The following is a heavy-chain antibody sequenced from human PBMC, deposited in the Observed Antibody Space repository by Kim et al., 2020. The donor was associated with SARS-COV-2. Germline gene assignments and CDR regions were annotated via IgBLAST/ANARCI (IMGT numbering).Heavy chain of an antibody. CDR2: IYYSGIT. V-gene: IGHV4-39*01. CDR1: GGSISSHQLY. D-gene: IGHD2-15*01. CDR3: ARHGAHSLSAFDV. Sequence: SETLSLTCTLSGGSISSHQLYWGWFRQPPGKGLEWIATIYYSGITYYDPSLKSRVTISLDTSKNQFSLRLTSVTAADTATYYCARHGAHSLSAFDVWGQGRVVIVSA. J-gene: IGHJ3*01.